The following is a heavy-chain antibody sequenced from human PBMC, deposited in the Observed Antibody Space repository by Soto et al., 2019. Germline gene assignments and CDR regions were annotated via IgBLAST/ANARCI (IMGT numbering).Heavy chain of an antibody. CDR2: IYYSGST. D-gene: IGHD2-15*01. V-gene: IGHV4-59*08. CDR1: GGSISSYY. Sequence: QVQLQESGPGLVKPSETLSLTCTVSGGSISSYYWSWIRQPPGKGLEWIGYIYYSGSTNYNPSLKSRVPISVDTSKNQFSLKLSSVTAADTAVYYCARLTRSIVVVVAATGFDAFDIWGQGTMVTVSS. CDR3: ARLTRSIVVVVAATGFDAFDI. J-gene: IGHJ3*02.